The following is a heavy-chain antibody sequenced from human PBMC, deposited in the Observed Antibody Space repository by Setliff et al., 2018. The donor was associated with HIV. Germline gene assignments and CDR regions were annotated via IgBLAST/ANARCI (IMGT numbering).Heavy chain of an antibody. D-gene: IGHD3-3*01. CDR1: DGSISSSSYY. CDR2: IYYVGNT. V-gene: IGHV4-39*01. J-gene: IGHJ3*02. Sequence: PSETLSLTCNVSDGSISSSSYYWAWIRQPPGKGLEWIGTIYYVGNTDYRPSLKSRVTVSINTSKNQFSLSLNSVTAADTAVYYCARQSGYTRGWDIFGLVAGSFDIWGQGTMVTVSS. CDR3: ARQSGYTRGWDIFGLVAGSFDI.